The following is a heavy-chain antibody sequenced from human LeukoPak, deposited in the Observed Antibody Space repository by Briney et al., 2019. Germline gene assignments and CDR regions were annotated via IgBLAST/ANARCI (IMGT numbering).Heavy chain of an antibody. CDR3: ARVGYCSSTSCFPADY. V-gene: IGHV4-34*01. CDR2: INHSGST. Sequence: PSETLSLTCAVYGGSFSGYYWSWIRQPPGKGLEWIGEINHSGSTNYNPSLKSRVTISVDTSKNQFSPKLSSVTAADTAVYYCARVGYCSSTSCFPADYWGQGTLVTVSS. CDR1: GGSFSGYY. J-gene: IGHJ4*02. D-gene: IGHD2-2*01.